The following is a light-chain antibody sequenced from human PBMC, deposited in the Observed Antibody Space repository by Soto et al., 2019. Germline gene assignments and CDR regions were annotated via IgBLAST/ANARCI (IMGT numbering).Light chain of an antibody. Sequence: AQSPATLSVTPGERATLVFRASHSVSSSLAWYQQKPGQAPRLLISGASTRAAGIPARFSGSGSGTEFTLTISCLQSENFAVYYCQQDYNLRTFGRGTKVDI. J-gene: IGKJ1*01. CDR3: QQDYNLRT. V-gene: IGKV3-15*01. CDR1: HSVSSS. CDR2: GAS.